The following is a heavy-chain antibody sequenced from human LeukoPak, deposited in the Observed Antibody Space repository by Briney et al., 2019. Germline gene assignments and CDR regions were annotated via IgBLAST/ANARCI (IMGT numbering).Heavy chain of an antibody. V-gene: IGHV4-59*08. D-gene: IGHD5-12*01. CDR3: ARMGGYSGYATH. J-gene: IGHJ4*02. CDR2: IHYSGTT. CDR1: GGSISTYY. Sequence: PSETLSLTCTVSGGSISTYYWSWIQQPPGKGLEWIGYIHYSGTTNYNPSLKNRVTISLDTSKNQFSLNLSSVTAADTAVYYCARMGGYSGYATHWGQGTLVTVSS.